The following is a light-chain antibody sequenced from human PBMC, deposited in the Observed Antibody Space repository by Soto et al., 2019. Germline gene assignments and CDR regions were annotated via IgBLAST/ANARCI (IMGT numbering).Light chain of an antibody. CDR3: SAYAGSSTL. CDR2: EVS. Sequence: QSALTQPPSASGSLGQSVTISCTGTSSDVGGYNYVSWYQQRPGEAPKLMIYEVSKRPSGVPDRFSGSKSGNTASLTVSGLQAEDEADYYCSAYAGSSTLFGGGTKVTVL. CDR1: SSDVGGYNY. V-gene: IGLV2-8*01. J-gene: IGLJ2*01.